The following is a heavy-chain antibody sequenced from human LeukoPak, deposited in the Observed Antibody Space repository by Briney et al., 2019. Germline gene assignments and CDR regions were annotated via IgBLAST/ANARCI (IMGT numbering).Heavy chain of an antibody. V-gene: IGHV1-2*06. D-gene: IGHD3-22*01. CDR2: IDPNNGAT. J-gene: IGHJ3*02. CDR3: ASSYDSSGYYFGVGAFDI. CDR1: GYTFTGYY. Sequence: ASVKVSCKASGYTFTGYYMHWVRQAPGQGFEWMGRIDPNNGATNYAQKFQGRVTVTRDTSISTVYMELSRLKSDDTAVYYCASSYDSSGYYFGVGAFDIWGQGTMVTVSS.